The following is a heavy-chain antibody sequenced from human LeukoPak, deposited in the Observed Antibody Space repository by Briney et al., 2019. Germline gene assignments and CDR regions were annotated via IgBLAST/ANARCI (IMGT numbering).Heavy chain of an antibody. CDR2: INHSGST. J-gene: IGHJ5*02. Sequence: PSETLSLTCAVYGGSFSGYYWSWIRQPPGKGLEWSGEINHSGSTNYNPSLKSRVTISVDTSKNPFSLKLSSVTAADTAVYYCARGRRVYYDILTGYYKGAWFDPWGQGTLVTVSS. CDR3: ARGRRVYYDILTGYYKGAWFDP. V-gene: IGHV4-34*01. D-gene: IGHD3-9*01. CDR1: GGSFSGYY.